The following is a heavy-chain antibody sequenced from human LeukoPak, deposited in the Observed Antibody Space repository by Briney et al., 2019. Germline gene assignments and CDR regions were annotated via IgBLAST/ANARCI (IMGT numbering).Heavy chain of an antibody. Sequence: GASVKVSCKASGYTFTGYYMHWVRQAPGQGLEWMGWINPNSGGTNYAQKFQGRVTMTRDTSISTAYMELSRLRSDDTAVYYCARLRGYSHGDSGDYWGQGTLVTVSS. D-gene: IGHD5-18*01. CDR2: INPNSGGT. V-gene: IGHV1-2*02. CDR3: ARLRGYSHGDSGDY. CDR1: GYTFTGYY. J-gene: IGHJ4*02.